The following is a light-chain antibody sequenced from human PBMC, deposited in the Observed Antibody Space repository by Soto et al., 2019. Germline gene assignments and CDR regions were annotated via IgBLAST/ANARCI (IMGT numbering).Light chain of an antibody. Sequence: DIQMTQSPSSLSASVGDRVTITCRASQPISNYVNWYQAKPGTAPKFLIYGASTLQSGVPSRFSGGGSGTDFTLTISSLQPEDFATYYCQQYSNLITFGQGTRLEIK. CDR2: GAS. J-gene: IGKJ5*01. V-gene: IGKV1-39*01. CDR3: QQYSNLIT. CDR1: QPISNY.